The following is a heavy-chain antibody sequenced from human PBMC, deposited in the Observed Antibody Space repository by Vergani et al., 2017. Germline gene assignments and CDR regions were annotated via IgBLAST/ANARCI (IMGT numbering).Heavy chain of an antibody. Sequence: QVQLVESGGNLVQPGRSLRLSCAAAGFKFSNFGMHWVRQVPGKGLEWVAFISYNGGNQYYVDSVQGRFTNSRDNTKNILYLQMSSLRVEDTALYFCTGDVADTHSGTWPLNYHYFMDVWGEGTTVTVSS. CDR2: ISYNGGNQ. CDR3: TGDVADTHSGTWPLNYHYFMDV. V-gene: IGHV3-33*05. CDR1: GFKFSNFG. J-gene: IGHJ6*03. D-gene: IGHD1-1*01.